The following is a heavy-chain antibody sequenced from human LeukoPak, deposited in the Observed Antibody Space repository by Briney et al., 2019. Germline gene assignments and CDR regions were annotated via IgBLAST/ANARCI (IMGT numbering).Heavy chain of an antibody. V-gene: IGHV1-69*13. CDR1: GGTFSDYV. CDR2: ISPLLGAS. J-gene: IGHJ4*02. Sequence: SVKVSGKASGGTFSDYVISWVRQAPGQGLNWMGGISPLLGASKHTQNFHDRVTITADESTTTAYMELSDLRSADTAVYYCATYDVLTGFEYWGQGTLVTVSS. D-gene: IGHD3-9*01. CDR3: ATYDVLTGFEY.